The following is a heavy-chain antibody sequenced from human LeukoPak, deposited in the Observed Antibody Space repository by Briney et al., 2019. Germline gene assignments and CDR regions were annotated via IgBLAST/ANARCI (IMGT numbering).Heavy chain of an antibody. CDR1: GFTFSSYW. J-gene: IGHJ4*02. CDR3: ARNFYGSGTFYPYYFDY. V-gene: IGHV3-7*01. D-gene: IGHD3-10*01. CDR2: IKQDGSEK. Sequence: GSLRLSCAASGFTFSSYWMSWVRQAPGKGLEWVANIKQDGSEKYYVDSVKGRFTISRDNAKNSLYLQMNSLRAEDTAVYYCARNFYGSGTFYPYYFDYWGQGTLVTVSS.